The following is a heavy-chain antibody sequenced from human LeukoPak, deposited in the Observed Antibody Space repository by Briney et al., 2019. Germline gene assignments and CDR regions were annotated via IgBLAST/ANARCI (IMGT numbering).Heavy chain of an antibody. D-gene: IGHD2-2*01. CDR2: IYYSGSS. CDR3: ARDLGYCSSTSCRVWFDP. J-gene: IGHJ5*02. Sequence: SETLSLTCIVSGGFISSYYWRWIRQPPGKGLEWIGHIYYSGSSNYNPSLKSRVTISVDTAKNQFSLKLSSVTAADTAVYYCARDLGYCSSTSCRVWFDPWGQGTLVTVSS. CDR1: GGFISSYY. V-gene: IGHV4-59*01.